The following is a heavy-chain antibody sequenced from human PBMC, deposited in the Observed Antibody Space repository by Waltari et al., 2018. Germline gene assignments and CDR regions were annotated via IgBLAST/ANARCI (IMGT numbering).Heavy chain of an antibody. D-gene: IGHD6-13*01. CDR2: IYRGGET. J-gene: IGHJ4*02. CDR3: TSDHGLSWPLD. V-gene: IGHV3-53*01. CDR1: GVIVSNNS. Sequence: EVHLVESGGGLVHPGDSVRLSCAASGVIVSNNSMSWVRQPPGKGLELVSVIYRGGETYYADSVKGRFTISRDNSKNTLDLQMNNVRAEDTAVYYCTSDHGLSWPLDWGQGTMVTVSS.